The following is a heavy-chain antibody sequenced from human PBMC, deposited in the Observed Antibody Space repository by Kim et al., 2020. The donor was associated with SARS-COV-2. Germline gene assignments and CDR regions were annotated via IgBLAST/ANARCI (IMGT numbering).Heavy chain of an antibody. D-gene: IGHD6-19*01. Sequence: GGSLRLSCAASGFTFDDYAMHWVRQAPGKGLEWVSGISWNSGSIGYADSVKGRFTISRDNAKNSLYLQMNSLRAEDTALYYCAKDIIARQWLADGMDVWGQGHAVTVS. CDR1: GFTFDDYA. J-gene: IGHJ6*02. CDR2: ISWNSGSI. CDR3: AKDIIARQWLADGMDV. V-gene: IGHV3-9*01.